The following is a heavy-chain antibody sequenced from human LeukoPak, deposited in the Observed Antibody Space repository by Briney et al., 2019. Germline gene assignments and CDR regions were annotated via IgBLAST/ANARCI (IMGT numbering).Heavy chain of an antibody. CDR1: GYTFTSNY. V-gene: IGHV1-46*01. Sequence: ASVKVSCKAFGYTFTSNYMHWVRQAPGQGPEWMGVISPSGGSTTYAQKFQGRVTLTRDMSTSTDYLELSSLRSEDTAVYYCARDIVLISSYYYYMDVWGKGTTVTVSS. CDR2: ISPSGGST. J-gene: IGHJ6*03. CDR3: ARDIVLISSYYYYMDV. D-gene: IGHD2-8*01.